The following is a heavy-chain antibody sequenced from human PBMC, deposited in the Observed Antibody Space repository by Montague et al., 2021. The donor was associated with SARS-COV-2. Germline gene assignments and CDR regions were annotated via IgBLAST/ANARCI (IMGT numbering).Heavy chain of an antibody. CDR3: ARELRRIIMIVDIRGFDY. CDR2: TYYGSKWYN. Sequence: CAISGDSVVNNRAASNWITHSPSTGLELVCSTYYGSKWYNDYAVSVKSRITINPDTSKNQFSLQLNSVTAEDTAVYYCARELRRIIMIVDIRGFDYWGQGTMVTVSS. CDR1: GDSVVNNRAA. V-gene: IGHV6-1*01. J-gene: IGHJ4*02. D-gene: IGHD3-22*01.